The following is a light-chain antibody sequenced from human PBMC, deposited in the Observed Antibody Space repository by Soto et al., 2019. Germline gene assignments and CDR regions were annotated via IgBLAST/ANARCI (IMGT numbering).Light chain of an antibody. V-gene: IGLV3-1*01. CDR1: KLGDKY. CDR2: QDI. CDR3: QAWDSSTVV. Sequence: SYELTQPPSVSVCPGQTASITCSGDKLGDKYACWYQQKPGQSPVLVIYQDIKRPSGIPERFSGSNSGNTATLTISGTQAMDEADYYRQAWDSSTVVFGGGTKLTVL. J-gene: IGLJ2*01.